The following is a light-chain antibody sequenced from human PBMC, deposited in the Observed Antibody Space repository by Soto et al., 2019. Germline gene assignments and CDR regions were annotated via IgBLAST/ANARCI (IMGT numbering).Light chain of an antibody. CDR3: QQYLTSAQT. CDR1: QTVGSNY. CDR2: AAS. Sequence: EIVLTQSPGTRSLSPGESATLSCRASQTVGSNYLAWDHQRPGQAPRLLIYAASSRATGIPDRISASGSGTDYTLTISRLEPGDFAVYYCQQYLTSAQTFGQGTKVELK. V-gene: IGKV3-20*01. J-gene: IGKJ1*01.